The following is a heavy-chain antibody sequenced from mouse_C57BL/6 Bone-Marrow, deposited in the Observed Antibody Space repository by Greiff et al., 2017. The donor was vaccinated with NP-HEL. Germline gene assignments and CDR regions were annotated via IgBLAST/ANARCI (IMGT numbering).Heavy chain of an antibody. CDR3: ARFGTRGSYYY. D-gene: IGHD1-1*02. J-gene: IGHJ2*01. V-gene: IGHV1-50*01. CDR2: IDPSDSYT. CDR1: GYTFTSYW. Sequence: VQLQQPGAELVKPGASVKLSCKASGYTFTSYWMQWVKQRPGQGLEWIGEIDPSDSYTNYNQKFKGKATLTVDTSSSTAYMQLSSLTSEDSAVYYCARFGTRGSYYYWGQGTTLTVSS.